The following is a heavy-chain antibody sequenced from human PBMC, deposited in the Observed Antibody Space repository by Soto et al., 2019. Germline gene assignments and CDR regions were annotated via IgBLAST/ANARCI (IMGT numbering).Heavy chain of an antibody. J-gene: IGHJ4*02. D-gene: IGHD5-12*01. CDR2: ISSSGSTI. V-gene: IGHV3-21*04. Sequence: GESLKISCAASGFTFDSYAMSWVRQAPGKGLEWVSAISSSGSTIYYADSVKGRFTISRDNAKNSLYLQMNSLRAEDTAVYYCARGGRGYSGYDSNWGQGTLVTVSS. CDR1: GFTFDSYA. CDR3: ARGGRGYSGYDSN.